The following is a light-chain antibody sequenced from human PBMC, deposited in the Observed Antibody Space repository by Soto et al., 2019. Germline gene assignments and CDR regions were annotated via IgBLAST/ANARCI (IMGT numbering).Light chain of an antibody. Sequence: QSVLTQPPSVSGAPGQRVTISCTGSSSNIGARYDVHWYQQLPGTAPKLLIHDDINRPSGVPDRFSGSKSGTSASLAITGLQAEDEAEYYCQSYDSSLSGVVFGGGTKVTVL. CDR3: QSYDSSLSGVV. CDR1: SSNIGARYD. CDR2: DDI. J-gene: IGLJ2*01. V-gene: IGLV1-40*01.